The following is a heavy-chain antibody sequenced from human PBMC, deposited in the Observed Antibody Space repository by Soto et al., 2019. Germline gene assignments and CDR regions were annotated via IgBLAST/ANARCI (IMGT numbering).Heavy chain of an antibody. CDR3: ARLGMSGIAAAGTGGWFDP. V-gene: IGHV4-39*01. J-gene: IGHJ5*02. CDR1: GGSISSSSYY. CDR2: IYYSGST. Sequence: PSETLSLTCTVSGGSISSSSYYWGWIRQPPGKGLEWIGSIYYSGSTYYNPSLKSRVTISVDTSKNQFSLKLSSVTAADTAVYYCARLGMSGIAAAGTGGWFDPWGQGTLVTVSS. D-gene: IGHD6-13*01.